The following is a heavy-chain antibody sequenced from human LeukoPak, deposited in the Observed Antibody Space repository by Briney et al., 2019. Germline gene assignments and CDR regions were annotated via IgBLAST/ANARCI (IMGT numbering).Heavy chain of an antibody. CDR3: TRAITYFYGSVTYDWFDS. J-gene: IGHJ5*01. D-gene: IGHD3-10*01. Sequence: PGGSLRLSCAASGFTLSIYWMHWVRQTPGKGLMWVARIKSDGSTIYADSVQGRFTISRDNAKNTVYLQMNSLRVDDTAIYYCTRAITYFYGSVTYDWFDSWGQGTRVTVSS. CDR1: GFTLSIYW. CDR2: IKSDGST. V-gene: IGHV3-74*01.